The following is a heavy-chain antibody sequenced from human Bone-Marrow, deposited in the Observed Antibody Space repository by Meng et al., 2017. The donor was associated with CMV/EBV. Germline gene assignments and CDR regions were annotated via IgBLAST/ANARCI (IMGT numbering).Heavy chain of an antibody. CDR2: MKEDGSEK. Sequence: GESLKISCAASGFAFSSYWMSWVRQAPGKGLEWVANMKEDGSEKYYVDFVKGRFTISRDNANNSLYLQMNSLRAEDTAVYYCAKDSGYDFGPGYYFDYWGQGTLVTVSS. V-gene: IGHV3-7*01. CDR3: AKDSGYDFGPGYYFDY. D-gene: IGHD5-12*01. CDR1: GFAFSSYW. J-gene: IGHJ4*02.